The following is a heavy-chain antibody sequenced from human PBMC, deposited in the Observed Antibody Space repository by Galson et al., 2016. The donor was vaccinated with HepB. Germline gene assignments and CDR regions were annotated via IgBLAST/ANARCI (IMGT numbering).Heavy chain of an antibody. J-gene: IGHJ2*01. CDR3: ARVFGAEYGCIWYSDL. CDR1: GFILTNYW. Sequence: SLRLSCAVSGFILTNYWMTWVRQAPGKGLEWVAIINDDGGEMYYVGSVEGRFTITRDNPKNSVYLQMTSLRAEDTALYYCARVFGAEYGCIWYSDLWGRGTLGTVSS. V-gene: IGHV3-7*01. CDR2: INDDGGEM. D-gene: IGHD2-8*01.